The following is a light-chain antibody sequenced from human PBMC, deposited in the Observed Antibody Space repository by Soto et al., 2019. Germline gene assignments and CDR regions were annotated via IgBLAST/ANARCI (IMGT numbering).Light chain of an antibody. J-gene: IGKJ1*01. CDR3: QHQWA. CDR1: QSINSW. CDR2: KAS. V-gene: IGKV1-5*03. Sequence: DIQMTQSPSTLSASVGDRVTITCRASQSINSWLAWVQQKPGKAPKLLIYKASSLQSGVPSRFSGSGSGTEFTLTVSSLQPDDFASYYCQHQWAFGQGTKVEIK.